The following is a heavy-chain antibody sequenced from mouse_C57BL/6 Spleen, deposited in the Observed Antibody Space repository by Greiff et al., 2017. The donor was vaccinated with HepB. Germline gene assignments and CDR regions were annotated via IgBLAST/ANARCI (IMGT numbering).Heavy chain of an antibody. Sequence: QVQLQQSGAELARPGASVKLSCKASGYTFTSYGISWVKQRTGQGLEWIGEIYPRSGNTYYNEKFKGKATLTADKSSSTAYMGLRSLTSEDSAVYFCARYSNYGGNFDYWGQGTTLTVSS. V-gene: IGHV1-81*01. J-gene: IGHJ2*01. CDR1: GYTFTSYG. D-gene: IGHD2-5*01. CDR2: IYPRSGNT. CDR3: ARYSNYGGNFDY.